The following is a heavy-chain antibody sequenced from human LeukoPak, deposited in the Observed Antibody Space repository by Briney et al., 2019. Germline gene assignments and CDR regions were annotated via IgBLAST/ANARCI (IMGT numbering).Heavy chain of an antibody. J-gene: IGHJ4*02. Sequence: GGSLRLSCVVSGFRVSDNYMSWVRQAPGKGLEWVSVLYDDGNRDYADSVTGRFNISRDNSKNTIYLQMTSLRSEDTAVYYCANDWLVFDYWGQGTLVTVSS. D-gene: IGHD3-9*01. V-gene: IGHV3-66*01. CDR1: GFRVSDNY. CDR3: ANDWLVFDY. CDR2: LYDDGNR.